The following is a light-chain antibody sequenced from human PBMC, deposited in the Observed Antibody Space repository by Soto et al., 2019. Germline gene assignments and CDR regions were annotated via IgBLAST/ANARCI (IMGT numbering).Light chain of an antibody. Sequence: IGMTHSPGTLSVSPGERSTLSCRASQSISNNVAWYQQKPGQSPGLLIYDSSTRATDIQARFSGSGSGKEFPLTISSMHSEDFEIYSCKKYDEWHLNFGGGKKVDIK. CDR2: DSS. CDR3: KKYDEWHLN. J-gene: IGKJ4*01. CDR1: QSISNN. V-gene: IGKV3D-15*01.